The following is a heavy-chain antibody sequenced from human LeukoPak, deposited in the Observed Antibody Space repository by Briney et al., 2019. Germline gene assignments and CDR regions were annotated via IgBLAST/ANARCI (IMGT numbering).Heavy chain of an antibody. CDR1: GDSITNYNYH. V-gene: IGHV4-39*07. D-gene: IGHD6-13*01. Sequence: SETLSLTCTVSGDSITNYNYHWGWIRQPPGKGLEWIGSIYYSGSTYYNPSLKSRVTISVDTSKNQFSLKLSSVTAADTAVYYCARGSRSSWYLGGAAFDIWGQGTMVTVSS. CDR2: IYYSGST. J-gene: IGHJ3*02. CDR3: ARGSRSSWYLGGAAFDI.